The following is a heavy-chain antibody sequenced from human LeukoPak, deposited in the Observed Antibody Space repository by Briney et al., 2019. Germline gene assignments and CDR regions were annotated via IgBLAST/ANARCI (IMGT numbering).Heavy chain of an antibody. CDR1: GGPISSQY. D-gene: IGHD3-10*01. J-gene: IGHJ4*02. Sequence: PSETLSLTCTVSGGPISSQYWSLIRQPPPKGLEGIGCIYYSGITKYSQSLKSRVTISVDTAKNQFSLWLTSVSAADTAVYYCERTSYHYNSEDYGWYFDYWGQGTLVTVSA. CDR2: IYYSGIT. V-gene: IGHV4-59*11. CDR3: ERTSYHYNSEDYGWYFDY.